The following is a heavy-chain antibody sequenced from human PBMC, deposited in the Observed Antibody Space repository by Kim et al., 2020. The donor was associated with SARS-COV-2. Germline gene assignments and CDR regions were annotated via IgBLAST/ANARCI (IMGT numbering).Heavy chain of an antibody. CDR3: ARVSLGSSSWYYFDY. D-gene: IGHD6-13*01. V-gene: IGHV3-11*05. Sequence: HPLQGRFTISRDNAKNSLYLQMNSLRADETAVYYCARVSLGSSSWYYFDYWGQGTLVTVSS. J-gene: IGHJ4*02.